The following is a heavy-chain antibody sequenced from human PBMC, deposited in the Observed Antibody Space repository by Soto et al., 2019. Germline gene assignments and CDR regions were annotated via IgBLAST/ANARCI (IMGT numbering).Heavy chain of an antibody. CDR2: IYYSGST. Sequence: QVQLQESGPGLVKPSETLSLTCTVSGGSISSYYWSWIRQPPGKGLEWIGYIYYSGSTNYNPSLKSRVTIPVDTSKNQFSLKLSSVTAADTAVYYCARALYCSGGSCYSGAFDIWGQGTMVTVSS. D-gene: IGHD2-15*01. CDR3: ARALYCSGGSCYSGAFDI. CDR1: GGSISSYY. V-gene: IGHV4-59*01. J-gene: IGHJ3*02.